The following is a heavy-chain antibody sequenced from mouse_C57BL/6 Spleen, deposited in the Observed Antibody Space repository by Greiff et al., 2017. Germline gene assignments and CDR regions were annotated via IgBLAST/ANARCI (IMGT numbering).Heavy chain of an antibody. CDR3: ARDHGYYPSFDY. D-gene: IGHD2-3*01. Sequence: EVHLVESGGGLVKPGGSLKLSCAASGFTFSSYTMSWVRQTPEKRLEWVATISGGGGNTYYPDNVKGRFTISRDNAKNNLYLQMSHLKSEDTAMYYCARDHGYYPSFDYWGQGTTLTVSS. CDR1: GFTFSSYT. J-gene: IGHJ2*01. V-gene: IGHV5-4*01. CDR2: ISGGGGNT.